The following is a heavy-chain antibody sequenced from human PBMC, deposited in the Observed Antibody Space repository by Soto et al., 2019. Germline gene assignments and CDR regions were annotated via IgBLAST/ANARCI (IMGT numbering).Heavy chain of an antibody. J-gene: IGHJ4*02. CDR3: ARRYGGTFDY. V-gene: IGHV4-59*08. Sequence: QVQLXESGPGLVKPSETLSLTCTVSGGSISSYYWSWIRQPPGKGLEWIGYIYYSGSTNYNPSLKSRVTISVDTSKNQFSLKLSSVTAADTAVYYCARRYGGTFDYWGQGTLVTVSS. CDR1: GGSISSYY. D-gene: IGHD2-15*01. CDR2: IYYSGST.